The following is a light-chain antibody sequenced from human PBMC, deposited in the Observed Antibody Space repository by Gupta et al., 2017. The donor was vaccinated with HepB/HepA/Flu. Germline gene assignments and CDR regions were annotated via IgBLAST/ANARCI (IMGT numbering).Light chain of an antibody. CDR2: DDS. CDR3: QVWDSSSDPVV. J-gene: IGLJ2*01. CDR1: NIGSKS. V-gene: IGLV3-21*03. Sequence: SYVLTQPPSTSLSPGKTARTTCVGNNIGSKSVHWYQQKPGQAPVLVVYDDSDRPSGIPERFSGSNSGNTATLTISRVEAGDEDDYYCQVWDSSSDPVVFGGGTKLTVL.